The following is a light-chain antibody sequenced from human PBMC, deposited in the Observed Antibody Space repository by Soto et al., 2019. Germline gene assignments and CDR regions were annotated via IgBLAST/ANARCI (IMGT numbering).Light chain of an antibody. CDR3: CSYAGSSTPVV. V-gene: IGLV2-23*02. J-gene: IGLJ2*01. Sequence: ALTQPASVSGSPGQSITISCTGTSSDVGSYNLVSWYQQHPGKAPKLMIYEVSKRPSGVSNRFSGSKSGNTASLTISGLQAEDEADYYCCSYAGSSTPVVFGGGTKLTVL. CDR1: SSDVGSYNL. CDR2: EVS.